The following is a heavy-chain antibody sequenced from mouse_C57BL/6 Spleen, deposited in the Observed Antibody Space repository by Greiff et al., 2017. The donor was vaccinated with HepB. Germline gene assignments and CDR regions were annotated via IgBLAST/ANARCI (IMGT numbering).Heavy chain of an antibody. D-gene: IGHD1-1*01. V-gene: IGHV3-6*01. J-gene: IGHJ1*03. Sequence: DVQLQESGPGLVKPSQSLSLTCSVTGYSITSGYYWNWIRQFPGNKLEWMGYISYDGSNNYNPSLKNRISITRDTSKNQFFLKLNSVTTEDTATYYCARVDYYYGNWYFDVWGTGTTVTVSS. CDR1: GYSITSGYY. CDR3: ARVDYYYGNWYFDV. CDR2: ISYDGSN.